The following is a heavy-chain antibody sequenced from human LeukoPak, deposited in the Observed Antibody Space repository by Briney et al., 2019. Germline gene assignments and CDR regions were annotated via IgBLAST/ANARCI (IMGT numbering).Heavy chain of an antibody. V-gene: IGHV3-23*01. CDR1: GLTFSSYA. CDR2: ISGSGGST. Sequence: GGSLRLSCAASGLTFSSYAMSWVRQAPGKGLEWVSAISGSGGSTYYADSVKGRFTISRDNSKNTLYLQMNSLRAEDTAVYYCAKDHLSTYSYGPDAFDIWGQGTMVTVSS. CDR3: AKDHLSTYSYGPDAFDI. D-gene: IGHD5-18*01. J-gene: IGHJ3*02.